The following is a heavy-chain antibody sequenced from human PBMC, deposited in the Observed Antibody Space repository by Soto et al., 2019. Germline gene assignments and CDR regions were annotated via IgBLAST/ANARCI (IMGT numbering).Heavy chain of an antibody. CDR2: INGDGSFT. CDR1: AFTFKNHW. V-gene: IGHV3-74*01. J-gene: IGHJ5*02. Sequence: PGGSLRLSCAASAFTFKNHWMHWVRQVPGKGPVWVSRINGDGSFTSYADSVKGRFTISRDNFGNKMYLQMNSVRVEDTAVYYCARSVRPLSWFDPWGQGTRVTVSS. CDR3: ARSVRPLSWFDP. D-gene: IGHD3-10*01.